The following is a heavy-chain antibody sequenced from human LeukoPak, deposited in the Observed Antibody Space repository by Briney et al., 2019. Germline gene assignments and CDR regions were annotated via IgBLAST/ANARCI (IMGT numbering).Heavy chain of an antibody. V-gene: IGHV3-21*01. CDR2: ISSSSSYI. CDR3: ARAPHYDILTGYCYFDY. D-gene: IGHD3-9*01. J-gene: IGHJ4*02. Sequence: PGGSLRLSCAASGVTFSSDSMNWVRQAPGQGLEWVSSISSSSSYIYYADPVKGRFTISRDNAKNSLYLQINSLRAEDTAVYYWARAPHYDILTGYCYFDYWGQGTLVTVSS. CDR1: GVTFSSDS.